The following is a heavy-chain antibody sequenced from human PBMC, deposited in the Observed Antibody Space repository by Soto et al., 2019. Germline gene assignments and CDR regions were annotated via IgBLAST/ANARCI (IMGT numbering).Heavy chain of an antibody. J-gene: IGHJ6*02. CDR2: ISYDGSNK. V-gene: IGHV3-30-3*01. CDR3: ARDIHDYGDYYYCYGMDV. Sequence: PGGSLRLSCAASGFTFSSYAMHWVRQAPGKGLEWVAVISYDGSNKYYADSVKGRFTISRDNSKNTLYLQMNSLRAEDTAVYYCARDIHDYGDYYYCYGMDVWGQGTTVTVSS. D-gene: IGHD4-17*01. CDR1: GFTFSSYA.